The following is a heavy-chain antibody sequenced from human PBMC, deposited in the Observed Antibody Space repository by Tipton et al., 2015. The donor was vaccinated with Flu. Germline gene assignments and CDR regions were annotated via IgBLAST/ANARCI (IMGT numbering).Heavy chain of an antibody. CDR2: INYSGNT. CDR3: ARGAMGEGPITMGRDPYHYFGMDV. V-gene: IGHV4-31*03. Sequence: TLSLTCIVSGASVSSGGYHWSWIRQHPGRGLEWIGHINYSGNTDYNPSLKSRLTISLDTSENQISLRLSSVTAADTALYYCARGAMGEGPITMGRDPYHYFGMDVWGHGTTVTVSS. CDR1: GASVSSGGYH. J-gene: IGHJ6*02. D-gene: IGHD3-10*01.